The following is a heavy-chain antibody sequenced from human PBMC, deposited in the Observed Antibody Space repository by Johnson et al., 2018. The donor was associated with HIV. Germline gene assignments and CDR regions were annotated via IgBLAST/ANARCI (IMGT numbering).Heavy chain of an antibody. CDR1: GFTFSSYA. CDR3: AGHFSYYECWSGYYRGGDAFDI. J-gene: IGHJ3*02. V-gene: IGHV3-30*04. CDR2: ISYDGSNK. Sequence: QVQLVESGGGVVQPGRSLRLSCAASGFTFSSYAMHWVRQAPGKGLEWVAVISYDGSNKYYADSVKGRFTISRDNSKNTLYLQMNSLRAEDTAVYYCAGHFSYYECWSGYYRGGDAFDIWGQGTMVTVSS. D-gene: IGHD3-3*01.